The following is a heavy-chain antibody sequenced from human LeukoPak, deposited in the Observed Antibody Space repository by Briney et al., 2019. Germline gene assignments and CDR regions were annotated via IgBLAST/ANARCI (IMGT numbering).Heavy chain of an antibody. CDR1: GFTFRSYG. J-gene: IGHJ6*02. V-gene: IGHV3-20*04. CDR2: INWNGGST. CDR3: ARSYLGGGITMTYYYYYGMDV. D-gene: IGHD2-15*01. Sequence: GRSLRLSCAASGFTFRSYGMHWVRQAPGKGLEWVSGINWNGGSTGYADSVKGRFTISRDNAKNSLYLQMNSLRAEDTALYYCARSYLGGGITMTYYYYYGMDVWGQGTTVTVSS.